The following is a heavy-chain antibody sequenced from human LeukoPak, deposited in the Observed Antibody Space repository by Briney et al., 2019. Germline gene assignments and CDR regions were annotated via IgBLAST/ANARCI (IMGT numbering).Heavy chain of an antibody. CDR3: SRVSPVSGGWFDATDI. V-gene: IGHV3-73*01. D-gene: IGHD6-19*01. CDR1: GVTLSDSS. J-gene: IGHJ3*02. CDR2: IGTRANNYVT. Sequence: PGGSLKLLLSASGVTLSDSSIHLIRQPFGKGPEWVGRIGTRANNYVTVYAASVKGRFTLSRDDSKNTAYLQMNSLKTEDTAIYHCSRVSPVSGGWFDATDIWGQGTMVTVSS.